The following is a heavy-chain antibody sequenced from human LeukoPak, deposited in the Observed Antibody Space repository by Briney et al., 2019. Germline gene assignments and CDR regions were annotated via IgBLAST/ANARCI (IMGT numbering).Heavy chain of an antibody. CDR2: IGRSSSPT. V-gene: IGHV3-48*04. CDR1: GFTFSNYS. J-gene: IGHJ4*02. CDR3: ARDPSYYDSSGYYYPFDY. D-gene: IGHD3-22*01. Sequence: GGSLRLSCVASGFTFSNYSMNWVRQAPGKGLEWISYIGRSSSPTYYADSVKGRFTISRDNAKNSLYLQMNSLRAEDTAVYYCARDPSYYDSSGYYYPFDYWGQGTLVTVSS.